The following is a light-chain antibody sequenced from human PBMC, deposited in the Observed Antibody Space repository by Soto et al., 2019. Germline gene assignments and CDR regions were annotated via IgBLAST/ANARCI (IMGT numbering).Light chain of an antibody. CDR2: DTS. V-gene: IGLV7-46*01. Sequence: QAVVTQEPSLTVSPGGTVTLTCGSSTGAVTSNHHPYWFQQKAGQAPRTLIYDTSNKHSWTPARFSGSLLGDKAALTLSGAQPEDEAQYYCLLSYNAARVFGGGTKQTVL. J-gene: IGLJ2*01. CDR1: TGAVTSNHH. CDR3: LLSYNAARV.